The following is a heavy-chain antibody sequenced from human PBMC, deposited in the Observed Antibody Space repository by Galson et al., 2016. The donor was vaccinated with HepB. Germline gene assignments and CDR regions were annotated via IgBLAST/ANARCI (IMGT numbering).Heavy chain of an antibody. J-gene: IGHJ2*01. Sequence: SVKVSCKVSGYTLTELSMHWLRQAPGKGPEWVGGFDHEDDETTYAQKFRGRVTITVDTSTDTTYMDLNSLRAEDTAVYYCAIRKRADFDLWGRGTMVTVSS. CDR3: AIRKRADFDL. CDR2: FDHEDDET. CDR1: GYTLTELS. V-gene: IGHV1-24*01. D-gene: IGHD1-14*01.